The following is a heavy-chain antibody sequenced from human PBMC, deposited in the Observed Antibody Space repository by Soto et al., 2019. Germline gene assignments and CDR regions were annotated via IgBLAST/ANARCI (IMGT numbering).Heavy chain of an antibody. D-gene: IGHD1-26*01. V-gene: IGHV4-31*03. CDR2: IYYSGST. Sequence: QVQLQESGPGLVKPSQTLSLTCTVSGGSISSGGYYWSWIRQHPGKGLEWIGYIYYSGSTYYNPSLKSRVTISVDTSKNQCSLKLSSVTAADTAVYYCARDQVGNYYYMDVWGKGTTVTVSS. CDR1: GGSISSGGYY. J-gene: IGHJ6*03. CDR3: ARDQVGNYYYMDV.